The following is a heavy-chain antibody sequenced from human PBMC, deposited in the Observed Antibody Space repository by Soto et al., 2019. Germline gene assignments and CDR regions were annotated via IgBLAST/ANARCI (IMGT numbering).Heavy chain of an antibody. CDR2: VSYFGTT. D-gene: IGHD6-13*01. CDR3: ARERPDGSRLAP. CDR1: GGPLTTYF. V-gene: IGHV4-59*01. J-gene: IGHJ5*02. Sequence: PSETLSLTCNVSGGPLTTYFWSWIRQPPGKGLEWIGYVSYFGTTNYNPSLQSRLTISLDTSKTHFSLKLSSVTAADTAVYYCARERPDGSRLAPWGQGTLVTVSS.